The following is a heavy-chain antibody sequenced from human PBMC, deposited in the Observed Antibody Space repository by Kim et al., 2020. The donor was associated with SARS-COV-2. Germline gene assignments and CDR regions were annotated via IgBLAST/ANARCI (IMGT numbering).Heavy chain of an antibody. Sequence: GGSLRLSCAASGFTFSNAWMSWVRQAPGKGLEWVGRIKSKTDGGTTDYAAPVKGRFTISRDDSKNTLYLQMNSLKTEDTAVYYCTTSPDLYCSSTSCYVVDVWGQGTTVTVSS. CDR2: IKSKTDGGTT. D-gene: IGHD2-2*01. J-gene: IGHJ6*02. CDR1: GFTFSNAW. V-gene: IGHV3-15*01. CDR3: TTSPDLYCSSTSCYVVDV.